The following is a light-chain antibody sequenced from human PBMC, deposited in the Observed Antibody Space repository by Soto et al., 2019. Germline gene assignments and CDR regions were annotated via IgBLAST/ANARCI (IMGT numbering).Light chain of an antibody. CDR1: SGSIASNY. CDR2: EDN. V-gene: IGLV6-57*04. J-gene: IGLJ2*01. Sequence: NFMLTQPHSVSESPGKTVTISCTRSSGSIASNYVQWYQQRPGSAPTTVIYEDNQRPSGVPDRFSGSIDSSSNSASLTISGLKTEDEADYYCQSYDSSKLVVFGGWTKLTVL. CDR3: QSYDSSKLVV.